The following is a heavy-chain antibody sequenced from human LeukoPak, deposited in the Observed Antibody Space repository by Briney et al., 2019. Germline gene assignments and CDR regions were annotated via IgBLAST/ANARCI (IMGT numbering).Heavy chain of an antibody. D-gene: IGHD3-10*01. CDR1: GGSISSSSCH. CDR3: ARRHDGEFDY. CDR2: LYYSGRT. Sequence: SETLSLTCTVSGGSISSSSCHWGWIRQPPGKGVEWIGNLYYSGRTYYNPSLKSRLTISVDTSKNQFSLKLTSVTAADTAVYYCARRHDGEFDYWGQGTLVTVSS. V-gene: IGHV4-39*01. J-gene: IGHJ4*02.